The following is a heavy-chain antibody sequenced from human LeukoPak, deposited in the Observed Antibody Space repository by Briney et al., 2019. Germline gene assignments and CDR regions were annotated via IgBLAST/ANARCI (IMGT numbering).Heavy chain of an antibody. V-gene: IGHV4-59*08. CDR2: IYYSGST. CDR1: GRSISSYY. D-gene: IGHD3-9*01. CDR3: ARRYYGVLDY. Sequence: PSETLSLTCTVSGRSISSYYWSWLRQPPGKGLEWIGYIYYSGSTNYNPSLKSRATISVDTSKNQFSLKLSSVTAADTAVYCRARRYYGVLDYWGQGTLVTVSS. J-gene: IGHJ4*02.